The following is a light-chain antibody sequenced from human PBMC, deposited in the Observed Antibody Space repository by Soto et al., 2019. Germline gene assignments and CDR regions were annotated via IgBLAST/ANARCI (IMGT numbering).Light chain of an antibody. V-gene: IGKV3-20*01. CDR3: QQYCSSPPT. CDR2: EAS. Sequence: EIVLTQSPGTLSLSPGERATLSCRASQSVSSSYVAWYQQKPGQAPRLLIYEASIRAIVIPDRVSGSGSGTDVTLTISRLEPEDFAVYHCQQYCSSPPTFGQGSKVEIK. J-gene: IGKJ1*01. CDR1: QSVSSSY.